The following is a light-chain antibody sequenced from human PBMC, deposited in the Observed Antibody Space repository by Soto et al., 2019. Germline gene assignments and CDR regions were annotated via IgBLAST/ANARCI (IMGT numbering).Light chain of an antibody. CDR1: QAISSH. CDR3: QQFKSYPYT. V-gene: IGKV1-9*01. J-gene: IGKJ2*01. CDR2: AAS. Sequence: PLTQSPSSLSASVGDRVTITCRASQAISSHLAWYQQNPGQAPKLLIYAASTLQSGVRSRFSGSRSETDITLTISSLQSEDFATYYCQQFKSYPYTFGQGTKLEIK.